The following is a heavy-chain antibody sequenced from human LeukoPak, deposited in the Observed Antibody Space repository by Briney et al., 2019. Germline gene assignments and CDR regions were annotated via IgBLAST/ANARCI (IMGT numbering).Heavy chain of an antibody. V-gene: IGHV1-46*03. D-gene: IGHD1-1*01. Sequence: ASVKVSYKASGYTFTSYYMHWVRQAPGQGLEWMGIINPSGGSTSYAQKFQGRVTMTRDTSTSTVYMELSSLRSEDTAVYYCASEIEVPGAFDYWGQGTLVTVSS. CDR3: ASEIEVPGAFDY. CDR1: GYTFTSYY. J-gene: IGHJ4*02. CDR2: INPSGGST.